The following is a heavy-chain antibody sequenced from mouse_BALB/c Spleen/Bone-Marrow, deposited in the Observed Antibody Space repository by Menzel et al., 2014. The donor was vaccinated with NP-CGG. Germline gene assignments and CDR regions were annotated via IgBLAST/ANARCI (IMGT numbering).Heavy chain of an antibody. J-gene: IGHJ4*01. CDR2: SRNKVNDYTT. V-gene: IGHV7-1*02. D-gene: IGHD1-2*01. Sequence: EVQRVESGGGLVQPGGSLRLSCATSGFTFSDFYMVWVRQPPGKRLEWIAASRNKVNDYTTEYSASVKGRFIVSRDTSQSILYLQMNDLRAEDTAIYYCARGFHYYGHYYAMDYWGQGTSVTVSS. CDR3: ARGFHYYGHYYAMDY. CDR1: GFTFSDFY.